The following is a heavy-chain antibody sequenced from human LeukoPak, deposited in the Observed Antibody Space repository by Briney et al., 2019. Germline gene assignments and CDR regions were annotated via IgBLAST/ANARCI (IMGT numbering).Heavy chain of an antibody. D-gene: IGHD3-10*01. Sequence: PSETLSLTCTVSGGSISNYYWSWIRQPPGKGLEWIGYISYSGSTNYNPSLRSRVAMSEDTSRNQFSLRLNSVTAADTAVYYCARGLWFGELSWWFDPWGQGTLVTVSS. CDR1: GGSISNYY. V-gene: IGHV4-59*08. CDR2: ISYSGST. CDR3: ARGLWFGELSWWFDP. J-gene: IGHJ5*02.